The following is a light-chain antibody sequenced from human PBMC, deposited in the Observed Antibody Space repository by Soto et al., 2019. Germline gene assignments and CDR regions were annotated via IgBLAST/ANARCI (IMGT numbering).Light chain of an antibody. J-gene: IGKJ2*01. CDR2: DAS. CDR3: QQRSNWPPYT. Sequence: EIVLTQSPATLSLSPGERATLSCRASQSVNSNLAWYQQKPGQATRLLIFDASNRATGIPARFSGSGSGTDFTLTMSSLEPEDFAVYYCQQRSNWPPYTFGQGTKLEIK. V-gene: IGKV3-11*01. CDR1: QSVNSN.